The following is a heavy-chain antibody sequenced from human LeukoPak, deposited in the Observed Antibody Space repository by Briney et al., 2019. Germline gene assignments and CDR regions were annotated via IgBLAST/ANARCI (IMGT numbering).Heavy chain of an antibody. CDR2: IGGSGGST. CDR1: GFTFSSYA. D-gene: IGHD6-13*01. Sequence: GGSLRLSCAASGFTFSSYAMSWVRQAPGKGLEWVSSIGGSGGSTYYADSVKGRFTISRDNSKNTLYLQMNSLRAEDTAVYYCAKVETAAAATLRGFDYSGQGTLVTVSS. CDR3: AKVETAAAATLRGFDY. V-gene: IGHV3-23*01. J-gene: IGHJ4*02.